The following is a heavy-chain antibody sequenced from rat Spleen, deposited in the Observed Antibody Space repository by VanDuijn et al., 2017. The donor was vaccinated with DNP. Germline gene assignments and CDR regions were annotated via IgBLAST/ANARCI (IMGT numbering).Heavy chain of an antibody. CDR2: ISYDGSRT. Sequence: EVQLVESGGGLVQPGRSLKLSCAASGFTFSDYNMPWVRQAPKKGLEWVATISYDGSRTYYRGSVKGRFTISRDSAKSTLCLQMNSLRSEDTATYYCARAGSRYAMDAWGQGTSVTVSA. D-gene: IGHD1-4*01. CDR1: GFTFSDYN. J-gene: IGHJ4*01. CDR3: ARAGSRYAMDA. V-gene: IGHV5S10*01.